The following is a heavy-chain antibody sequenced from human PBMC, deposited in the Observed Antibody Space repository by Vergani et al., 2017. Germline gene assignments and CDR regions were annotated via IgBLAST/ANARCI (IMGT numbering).Heavy chain of an antibody. Sequence: QVQLQQWGAGLLKPSETLSLTCAVYGGSFSGYYWSWIRQPPGKGLEWIGEINHSGSTNYNPSLKSRVTISVDTSKNQFSLTLSSVTAADTAVYYCARGRRRGGWYGAAFDIGGQGTMVTVSS. J-gene: IGHJ3*02. D-gene: IGHD2-15*01. V-gene: IGHV4-34*01. CDR3: ARGRRRGGWYGAAFDI. CDR2: INHSGST. CDR1: GGSFSGYY.